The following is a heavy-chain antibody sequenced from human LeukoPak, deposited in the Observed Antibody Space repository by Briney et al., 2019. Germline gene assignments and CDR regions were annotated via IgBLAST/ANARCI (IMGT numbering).Heavy chain of an antibody. Sequence: ASVKVSCKASGYTFTGYYIHWVRQAPGQGPEWMGWINPNSGGTKFAQKFQGRVTMTRDTSINTAYMDLSRLRSDDTAIYFCARSLGVDFDYWGQGTLVTVSS. J-gene: IGHJ4*02. CDR3: ARSLGVDFDY. V-gene: IGHV1-2*02. CDR1: GYTFTGYY. D-gene: IGHD3-3*01. CDR2: INPNSGGT.